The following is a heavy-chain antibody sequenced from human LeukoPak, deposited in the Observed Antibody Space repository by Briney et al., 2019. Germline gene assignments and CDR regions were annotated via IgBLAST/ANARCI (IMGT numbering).Heavy chain of an antibody. Sequence: GGSLRLSCVVSGFTFSSYAMSWVRQAPGKGLEWVSGISGSGGSTYYADSVKGRFTISRDNTKNTLYLQMNSLRAEDTAVYYCAKDRHAPGRYCSSTSCFPFDSWGQGTLVTVSS. J-gene: IGHJ5*01. V-gene: IGHV3-23*01. CDR3: AKDRHAPGRYCSSTSCFPFDS. CDR1: GFTFSSYA. D-gene: IGHD2-2*01. CDR2: ISGSGGST.